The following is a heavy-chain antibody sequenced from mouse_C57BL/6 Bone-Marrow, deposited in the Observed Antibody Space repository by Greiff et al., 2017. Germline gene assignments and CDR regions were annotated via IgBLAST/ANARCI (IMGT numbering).Heavy chain of an antibody. V-gene: IGHV1-15*01. Sequence: QVQLQQSGAELVRPGASVTLSCKASGYTFTDYEMHWVKQTPVHGLEWIGAIDPETGGTAYNQKFKGKAILTAYKSSSTAYMELRSLTSEDSAVYYCTRLPPYYGKAMDYWGQGTSVTVSS. D-gene: IGHD1-1*01. CDR2: IDPETGGT. CDR3: TRLPPYYGKAMDY. CDR1: GYTFTDYE. J-gene: IGHJ4*01.